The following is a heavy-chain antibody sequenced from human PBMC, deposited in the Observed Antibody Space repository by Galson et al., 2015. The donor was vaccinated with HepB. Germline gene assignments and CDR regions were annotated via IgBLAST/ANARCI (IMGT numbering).Heavy chain of an antibody. J-gene: IGHJ3*02. CDR3: VREGSGNWPNAFDI. Sequence: SLRLSCAASGFTFSSYRMHWARQGPGQGLVWVSRISSDGRNTNYADSVKGRFTISRDNAKNTLYLQMSSLRAEDTAVYYCVREGSGNWPNAFDICGQGTMVIVSS. CDR1: GFTFSSYR. D-gene: IGHD6-25*01. V-gene: IGHV3-74*01. CDR2: ISSDGRNT.